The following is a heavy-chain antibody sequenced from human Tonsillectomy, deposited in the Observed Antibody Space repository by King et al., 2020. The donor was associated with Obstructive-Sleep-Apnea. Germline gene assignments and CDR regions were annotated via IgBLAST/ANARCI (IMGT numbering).Heavy chain of an antibody. D-gene: IGHD5-24*01. CDR1: GFTFSSYG. CDR3: AKDMVGKRWLQFGDFDY. Sequence: VQLVESGGGVVQPGGSLRLSCAASGFTFSSYGLHWVRQAPGKWLEWVAFIRYDGSNKYYADSVNGRFTISRDNSKNTLYLQMNSLRAEDTAVYYCAKDMVGKRWLQFGDFDYWGQGTLVTVSS. V-gene: IGHV3-30*02. CDR2: IRYDGSNK. J-gene: IGHJ4*02.